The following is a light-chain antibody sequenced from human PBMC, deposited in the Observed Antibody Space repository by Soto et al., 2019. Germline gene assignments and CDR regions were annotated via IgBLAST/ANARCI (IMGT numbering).Light chain of an antibody. V-gene: IGKV1-5*03. Sequence: QMSLSLSTVSSSYGDRVTITCRASQSISSGLAWYQQKLGKAPNLLIYKASSLESGVPSRFSGSGSGTEFTLTISSQEPDDFATYSSHQYNHYYPSGQGT. CDR1: QSISSG. J-gene: IGKJ1*01. CDR3: HQYNHYYP. CDR2: KAS.